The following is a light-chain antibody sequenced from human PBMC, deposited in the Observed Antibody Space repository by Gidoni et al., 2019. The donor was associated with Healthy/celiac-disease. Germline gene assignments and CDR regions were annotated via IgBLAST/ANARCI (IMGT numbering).Light chain of an antibody. CDR1: SSDVGGYNY. V-gene: IGLV2-14*01. CDR2: DVS. J-gene: IGLJ1*01. Sequence: QSALTQPASVSGSPGQSITISCTGTSSDVGGYNYVSLYQQHPGKAPKLMSYDVSNRPSGVSNRCSGSKSGNTASLTISGLQAEDEADYYCSSYTSSSTYVYGTGTKITVL. CDR3: SSYTSSSTYV.